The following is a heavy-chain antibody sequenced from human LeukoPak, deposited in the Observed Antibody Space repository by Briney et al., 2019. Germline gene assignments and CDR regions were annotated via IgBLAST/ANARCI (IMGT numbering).Heavy chain of an antibody. CDR2: INHSGST. CDR3: AREGNYVDY. J-gene: IGHJ4*02. D-gene: IGHD6-13*01. CDR1: GGSFSGYY. Sequence: SETLSLTCAVYGGSFSGYYWSWIRQPPGKELEWIGEINHSGSTNYNPSLKSRVTISVDTSKNQFSLKLSSVTAADTAVYYCAREGNYVDYWGQGTLVTVSS. V-gene: IGHV4-34*01.